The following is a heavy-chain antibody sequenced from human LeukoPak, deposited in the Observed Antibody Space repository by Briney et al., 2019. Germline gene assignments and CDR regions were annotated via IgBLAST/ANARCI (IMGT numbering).Heavy chain of an antibody. CDR3: AKRYGSSGFNWFDP. V-gene: IGHV3-23*01. CDR1: GFTFSSYA. Sequence: PGGTLRLSCAASGFTFSSYALSWVRQAPGKGLEWVSTISGHGDSTYYADSVKGRFTISRDMSKNALYLQMNSLRAEDTAVYYCAKRYGSSGFNWFDPWGQGTLVTVSS. D-gene: IGHD6-19*01. J-gene: IGHJ5*02. CDR2: ISGHGDST.